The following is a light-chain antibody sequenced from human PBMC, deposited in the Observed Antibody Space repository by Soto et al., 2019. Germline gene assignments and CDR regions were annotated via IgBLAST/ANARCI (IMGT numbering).Light chain of an antibody. CDR3: SKERANAYVV. Sequence: QRALTHPASGTGSPRQSLPITSTGNSSDVGSYNLVSWYQQHPGKTPKLIIYEVSKRPSGVSNRFSGSESGSTASLTISGLQAEDEADYYCSKERANAYVVFGGGTKVTVL. J-gene: IGLJ2*01. V-gene: IGLV2-23*02. CDR2: EVS. CDR1: SSDVGSYNL.